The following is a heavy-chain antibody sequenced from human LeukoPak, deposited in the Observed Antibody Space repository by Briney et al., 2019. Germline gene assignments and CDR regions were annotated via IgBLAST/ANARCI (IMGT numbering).Heavy chain of an antibody. V-gene: IGHV1-8*02. D-gene: IGHD3-22*01. CDR2: MNPNSGNT. CDR1: GYTFTSYG. CDR3: ARGVGYYYDSSGYYEGNWFDP. J-gene: IGHJ5*02. Sequence: GASVKVSCKASGYTFTSYGINWVRQATGQGLEWMGWMNPNSGNTGYAQKFQGRVTMTRNTSISTAYMELSSLRSEDTAVYYCARGVGYYYDSSGYYEGNWFDPWGQGTLVTVSS.